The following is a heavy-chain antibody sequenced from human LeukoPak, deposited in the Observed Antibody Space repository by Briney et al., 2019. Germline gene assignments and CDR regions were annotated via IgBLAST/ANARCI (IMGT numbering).Heavy chain of an antibody. CDR1: GYTFTIYG. Sequence: ASVKVSCKASGYTFTIYGISWVRQAPGQGLEWMGWISAYNGNTNYAQKLQGRVTMTTDTSTSTAYMELRSLRSDDTAVYYCAREEASSSSVGVYYFDYWGQGTLVTVSS. CDR3: AREEASSSSVGVYYFDY. D-gene: IGHD6-6*01. V-gene: IGHV1-18*01. CDR2: ISAYNGNT. J-gene: IGHJ4*02.